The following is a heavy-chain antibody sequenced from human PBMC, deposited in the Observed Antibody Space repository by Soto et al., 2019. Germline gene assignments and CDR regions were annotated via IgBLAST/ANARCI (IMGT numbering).Heavy chain of an antibody. CDR2: INAGNGNT. V-gene: IGHV1-3*01. CDR1: GYTFTSYA. J-gene: IGHJ4*02. D-gene: IGHD5-12*01. CDR3: ARDISGYDRLGY. Sequence: ASVKVSCKASGYTFTSYAMHWVRQAPGQRLEWMGWINAGNGNTKYSQKFQGRVTITRDTSASTAYMELSSLRSEDTAVYYCARDISGYDRLGYSGQGTLVTVSS.